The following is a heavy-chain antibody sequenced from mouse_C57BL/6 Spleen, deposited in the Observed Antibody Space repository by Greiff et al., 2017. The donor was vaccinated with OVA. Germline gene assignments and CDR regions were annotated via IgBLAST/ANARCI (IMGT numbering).Heavy chain of an antibody. CDR1: GFTFSSYA. Sequence: EVKLVESGEGLVKPGGSLKLSCAASGFTFSSYAMSWVRQTPEKRLEWVAYISSGGDYIYYADTVKGRFTISRDNARNTLYLQMSSLKSEDTATYYCTRVAVFYYFDYWGQGTTLTVSS. CDR2: ISSGGDYI. CDR3: TRVAVFYYFDY. V-gene: IGHV5-9-1*02. J-gene: IGHJ2*01. D-gene: IGHD3-3*01.